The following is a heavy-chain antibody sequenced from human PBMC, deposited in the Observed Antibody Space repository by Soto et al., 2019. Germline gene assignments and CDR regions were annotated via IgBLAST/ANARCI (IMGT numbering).Heavy chain of an antibody. D-gene: IGHD3-10*01. CDR1: GGSISSGGYY. CDR3: ARGLLLWFGELSGRYGGNWFDP. V-gene: IGHV4-31*03. CDR2: IYYSGST. Sequence: SETLSLTCTVSGGSISSGGYYWSWIRQHPGKGLEWIGYIYYSGSTYYNPSLKSRVTISVDTSKNQFSLKLSSVTAADTAVYYCARGLLLWFGELSGRYGGNWFDPWGQGTLVTVSS. J-gene: IGHJ5*02.